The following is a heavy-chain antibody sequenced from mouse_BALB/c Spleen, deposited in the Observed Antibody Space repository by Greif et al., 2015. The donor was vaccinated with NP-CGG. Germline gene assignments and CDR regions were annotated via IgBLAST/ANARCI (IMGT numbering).Heavy chain of an antibody. V-gene: IGHV5-17*02. J-gene: IGHJ3*01. D-gene: IGHD2-3*01. Sequence: EVMLVESGGGLVQPGGSRKLSCAASGFTFRSFGMHWVRQAPEKGLEWVAYFSSGSSTIYYADTVKGRFTISRDNPKNTLFLQMTSLRSEDTAMYYCARSGDGYYLFAYWGQGTLVTVSA. CDR2: FSSGSSTI. CDR3: ARSGDGYYLFAY. CDR1: GFTFRSFG.